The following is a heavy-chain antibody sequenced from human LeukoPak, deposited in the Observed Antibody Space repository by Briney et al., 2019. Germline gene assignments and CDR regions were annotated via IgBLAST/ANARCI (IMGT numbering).Heavy chain of an antibody. Sequence: GGSLRLSCAASGFTFSSYAMHWVRQAPGKGLEWVSSISASGAGTYYADSVKGRFTISRDNSENTVYLQMNSLRAEDTAIYYCAKDWSGSDYFDYWGQGTLVTVSS. CDR2: ISASGAGT. J-gene: IGHJ4*02. V-gene: IGHV3-23*01. CDR1: GFTFSSYA. CDR3: AKDWSGSDYFDY. D-gene: IGHD1-14*01.